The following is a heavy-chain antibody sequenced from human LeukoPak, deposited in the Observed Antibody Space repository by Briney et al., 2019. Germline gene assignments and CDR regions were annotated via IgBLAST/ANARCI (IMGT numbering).Heavy chain of an antibody. J-gene: IGHJ6*03. D-gene: IGHD1-1*01. V-gene: IGHV3-23*01. Sequence: PGGSLRLSCAASGFIFSTYAMTWVRQAPGKGLEWVSAIGGSGGSTYYADSVKGRFTISRDNPKNTLSLQMNSLRAEDTAVYYCAKGTTLAYYYYFYMDVWGKGSTVTVSS. CDR3: AKGTTLAYYYYFYMDV. CDR2: IGGSGGST. CDR1: GFIFSTYA.